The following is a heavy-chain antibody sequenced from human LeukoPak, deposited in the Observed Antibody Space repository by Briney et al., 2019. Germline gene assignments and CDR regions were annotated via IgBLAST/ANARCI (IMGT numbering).Heavy chain of an antibody. D-gene: IGHD2-2*01. CDR3: ARVGGYCSSTSCYPTNQDYYYYGMDV. J-gene: IGHJ6*02. Sequence: SVKVSCKASGATFSSYAISWVRQAPGQGLEWMGRIIPIFGIANYAQKFQGRVTITADKSTSTAYMELSSLRSEDTAVYYCARVGGYCSSTSCYPTNQDYYYYGMDVWGQGTTVTVSS. V-gene: IGHV1-69*04. CDR1: GATFSSYA. CDR2: IIPIFGIA.